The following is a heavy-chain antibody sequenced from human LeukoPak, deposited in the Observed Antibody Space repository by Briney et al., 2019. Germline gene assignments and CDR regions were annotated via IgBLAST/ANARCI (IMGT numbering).Heavy chain of an antibody. Sequence: SETLSLTCAVYGGSFSGYYWSWIRQPPGKGLEWIGEINHSGSTNYNPSLKSRVTISVDTSKNQFSLKLSSVTAADTAVYYCARKVSSWSNWFDPWGQGTLVTVSS. CDR1: GGSFSGYY. V-gene: IGHV4-34*01. J-gene: IGHJ5*02. CDR3: ARKVSSWSNWFDP. CDR2: INHSGST. D-gene: IGHD6-13*01.